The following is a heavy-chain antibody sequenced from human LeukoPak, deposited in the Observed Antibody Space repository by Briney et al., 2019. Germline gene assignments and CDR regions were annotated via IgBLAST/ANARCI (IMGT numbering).Heavy chain of an antibody. CDR2: ISDSGGST. D-gene: IGHD3-10*01. CDR3: ARSYYYASGSSLYFDS. Sequence: GGSLRLSCAASGLTFSSYAMSWVRQAPGKGLEWVSGISDSGGSTYYADSVKGRFTISRDNSKNTLYLQMNSLRAEDTAVYYCARSYYYASGSSLYFDSWGQGTLVTVSS. CDR1: GLTFSSYA. V-gene: IGHV3-23*01. J-gene: IGHJ4*02.